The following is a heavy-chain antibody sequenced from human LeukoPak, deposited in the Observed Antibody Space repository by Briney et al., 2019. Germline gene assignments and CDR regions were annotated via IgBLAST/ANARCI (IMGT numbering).Heavy chain of an antibody. CDR1: GFTFGDYA. V-gene: IGHV3-49*04. CDR3: TRSAGYSSGWYHDY. Sequence: GGSLRLSCTASGFTFGDYAMSWVRQAPGKGLEWVGFIRSKAYGGTTGYAASVKGRFTISRDDSKSVAYLQMNSLKTEDTAVYYCTRSAGYSSGWYHDYWGQGTLVTVSS. J-gene: IGHJ4*02. D-gene: IGHD6-19*01. CDR2: IRSKAYGGTT.